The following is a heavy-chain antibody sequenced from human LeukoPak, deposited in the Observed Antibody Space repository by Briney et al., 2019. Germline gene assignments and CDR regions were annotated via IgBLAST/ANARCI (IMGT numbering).Heavy chain of an antibody. CDR1: GYTFTDYY. D-gene: IGHD2-15*01. J-gene: IGHJ5*02. Sequence: SLKVSCKASGYTFTDYYVHWVRQAPGQGLEWMGWINPSSGGTNSAQQFQGRVTMARDTSTSTAYMELSRLTSDDTAMYYCARAAPRDYAGGSWFFDWFDPWGQGTLVTVSS. CDR2: INPSSGGT. V-gene: IGHV1-2*02. CDR3: ARAAPRDYAGGSWFFDWFDP.